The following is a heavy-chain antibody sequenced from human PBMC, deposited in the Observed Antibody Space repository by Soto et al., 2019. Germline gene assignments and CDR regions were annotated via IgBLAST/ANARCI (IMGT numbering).Heavy chain of an antibody. CDR2: ISGSGGTT. D-gene: IGHD6-13*01. CDR3: AKGWSAVPIFDY. V-gene: IGHV3-23*01. CDR1: GFSFSNYA. Sequence: EVQLLESGGGWIQPGGSLRLSCAASGFSFSNYAMNWVRQAPGKGLEWVSFISGSGGTTDYADYVRGRFRLSRDNSKNPVDLEINSLRTEDTAVYFCAKGWSAVPIFDYWGQGVMVTASS. J-gene: IGHJ4*02.